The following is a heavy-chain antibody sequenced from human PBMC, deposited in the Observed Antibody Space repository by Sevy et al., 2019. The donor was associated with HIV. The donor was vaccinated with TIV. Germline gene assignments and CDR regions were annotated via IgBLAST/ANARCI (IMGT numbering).Heavy chain of an antibody. CDR1: GFTFSSYA. Sequence: GGSLRLSCAASGFTFSSYAVHWVRQAPGKGLEWVAVISYDGSNKYYADSVKGRFTISRDNSKNTLYLQMNSLRAEDTAVYYCAREYDSSGYYYYFDYWGQGTLVTVSS. D-gene: IGHD3-22*01. J-gene: IGHJ4*02. CDR2: ISYDGSNK. V-gene: IGHV3-30-3*01. CDR3: AREYDSSGYYYYFDY.